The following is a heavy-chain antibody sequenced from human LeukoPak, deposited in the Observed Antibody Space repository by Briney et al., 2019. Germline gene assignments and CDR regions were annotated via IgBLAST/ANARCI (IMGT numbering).Heavy chain of an antibody. CDR1: GYTFTGYY. CDR2: INPNSGGT. V-gene: IGHV1-2*02. J-gene: IGHJ4*02. Sequence: ASVKVSCKASGYTFTGYYMHWVRQAPGQGLEWMGWINPNSGGTNYAQKFQGRVTMTRDTSISTAYMELSRLRSDDTAVYYCARGSSLTGYSSSWFDYWGQGTLVTVSS. CDR3: ARGSSLTGYSSSWFDY. D-gene: IGHD6-13*01.